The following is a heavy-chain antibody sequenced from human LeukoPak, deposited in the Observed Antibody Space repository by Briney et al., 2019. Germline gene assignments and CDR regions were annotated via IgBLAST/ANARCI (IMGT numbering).Heavy chain of an antibody. V-gene: IGHV4-34*01. J-gene: IGHJ6*02. CDR2: ISHSGST. Sequence: PSETLSLTCAVYGGSFSGYYWSWIRQPPGKGLEWIGEISHSGSTNYNPSLKSRVTISVDTSKNQFSLKLSSVTAADTAVYYCARENSYYYYGMDVWGQGTTVTVSS. CDR1: GGSFSGYY. CDR3: ARENSYYYYGMDV. D-gene: IGHD1-7*01.